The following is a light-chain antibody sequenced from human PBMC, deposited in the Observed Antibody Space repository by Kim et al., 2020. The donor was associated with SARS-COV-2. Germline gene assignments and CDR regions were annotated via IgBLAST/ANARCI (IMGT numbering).Light chain of an antibody. CDR2: ANS. CDR3: QTYDSLSGWV. Sequence: QSVLTQPPSVSGAPGQRVTISCTGSSSNIGAAYDVHWYQQFPRTAPKLLIYANSDRPSGVPDRFSGSKSGTSASLAIAGLQAEDEADYYCQTYDSLSGWVFGGGTQLTVL. V-gene: IGLV1-40*01. CDR1: SSNIGAAYD. J-gene: IGLJ3*02.